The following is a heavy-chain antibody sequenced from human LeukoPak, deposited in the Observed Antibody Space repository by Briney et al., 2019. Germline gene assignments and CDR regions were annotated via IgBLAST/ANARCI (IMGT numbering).Heavy chain of an antibody. V-gene: IGHV4-30-4*08. J-gene: IGHJ4*02. CDR3: ARVNGVGAIDY. CDR2: IYYSGST. CDR1: GGSISSGDYY. Sequence: SETLSLTCTVSGGSISSGDYYWSWIRQPPGKGLEWIGYIYYSGSTYYNPSLKSRVTISVDTPKNQFSLKLSSVTAADTAVYYCARVNGVGAIDYWGQGTLVTVSS. D-gene: IGHD1-26*01.